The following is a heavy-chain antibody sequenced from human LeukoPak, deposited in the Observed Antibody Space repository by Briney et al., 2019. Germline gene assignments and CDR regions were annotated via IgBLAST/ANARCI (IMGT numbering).Heavy chain of an antibody. Sequence: TSETLSLTCTVSGGSISSSSYYWGWIRQPPGKGLEWIGSIYYSGSTYYNPSLKSRVTISVDTSKNQFSLKLSSVTAADTAVYYCARHDSLPVIAVAEYYFDYWGQGTLVTVSS. CDR1: GGSISSSSYY. CDR3: ARHDSLPVIAVAEYYFDY. CDR2: IYYSGST. V-gene: IGHV4-39*01. D-gene: IGHD6-19*01. J-gene: IGHJ4*02.